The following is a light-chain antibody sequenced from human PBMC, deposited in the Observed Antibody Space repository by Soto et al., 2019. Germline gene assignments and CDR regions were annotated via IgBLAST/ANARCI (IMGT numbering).Light chain of an antibody. J-gene: IGKJ4*01. CDR2: GAS. Sequence: EIVLTQSPGTLSLSPGERATLSCRASQSVSSSYLAWYQQKPGQAPRLLIYGASSRATGIPDRFSGSGSGTDVTLTISRREPEDFAVYYCHQYDSSPLTFGGGTKVEIK. V-gene: IGKV3-20*01. CDR3: HQYDSSPLT. CDR1: QSVSSSY.